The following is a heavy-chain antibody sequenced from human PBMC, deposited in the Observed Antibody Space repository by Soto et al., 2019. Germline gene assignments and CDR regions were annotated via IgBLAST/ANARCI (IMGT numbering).Heavy chain of an antibody. D-gene: IGHD2-15*01. CDR1: GFTFSSYA. CDR3: AKCGGCSGGSCYLFYYYYMDV. J-gene: IGHJ6*03. V-gene: IGHV3-23*01. CDR2: ISGSGGST. Sequence: GGSLRLSCAASGFTFSSYAMSWVRQAPGKGLEWVSAISGSGGSTYYADSVKGRFTISRDNSKNTLYLQMNSLRAEDTAVYYCAKCGGCSGGSCYLFYYYYMDVWGKGTTVTVSS.